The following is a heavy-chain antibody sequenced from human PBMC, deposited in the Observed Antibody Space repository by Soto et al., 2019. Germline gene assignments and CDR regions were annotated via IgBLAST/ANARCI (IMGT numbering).Heavy chain of an antibody. CDR1: GFTFSSYA. CDR2: ISGSGGST. D-gene: IGHD6-19*01. Sequence: VHAGGSLRLSCAASGFTFSSYAMSWVRQAPGKGLEWVSAISGSGGSTYYADSVKGRFTISRDNSKNTLYLQMNSLRAEDTAVYYCAKDLPFTPYSSGSPWGQGTLVTVSS. J-gene: IGHJ1*01. V-gene: IGHV3-23*01. CDR3: AKDLPFTPYSSGSP.